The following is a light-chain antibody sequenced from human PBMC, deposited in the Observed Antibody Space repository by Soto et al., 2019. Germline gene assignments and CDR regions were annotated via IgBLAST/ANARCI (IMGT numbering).Light chain of an antibody. J-gene: IGKJ4*01. CDR1: RGLLHRSGYHY. V-gene: IGKV2-28*01. CDR3: MQALQSPRT. Sequence: DILMTQSPLSLTVTPGEPASISCWSSRGLLHRSGYHYLDWFLQKPGQSPQLLIYLGSNRASGVPDRFSGSGSGTNFTLHINRVEAEDVGIYYYMQALQSPRTFGRGTKVELK. CDR2: LGS.